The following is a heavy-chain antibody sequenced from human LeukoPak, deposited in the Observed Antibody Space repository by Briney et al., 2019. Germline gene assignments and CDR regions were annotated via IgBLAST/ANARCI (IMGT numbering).Heavy chain of an antibody. Sequence: GGSLRLSCAASGFTFSRYAMSWVRQAPGKGLEWVSAISGSGGSTYYADSVKGRFTISRDNSKNTLYLQMNSLRAEDTAVYYCAKEGSSGWYVRDDAFDIWGQGTMVTVSS. V-gene: IGHV3-23*01. CDR1: GFTFSRYA. CDR3: AKEGSSGWYVRDDAFDI. D-gene: IGHD6-19*01. J-gene: IGHJ3*02. CDR2: ISGSGGST.